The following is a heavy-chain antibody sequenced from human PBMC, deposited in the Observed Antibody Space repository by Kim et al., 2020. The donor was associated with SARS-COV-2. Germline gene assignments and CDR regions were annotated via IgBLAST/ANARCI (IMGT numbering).Heavy chain of an antibody. CDR3: ARVHGVTIFGVVIPGYYGMDV. CDR2: ISAYNGNT. J-gene: IGHJ6*02. CDR1: GYTFTSYG. V-gene: IGHV1-18*01. Sequence: ASVKVSCKASGYTFTSYGISWVRQAPGQGLEWMGWISAYNGNTNYAQKLQGRVTMTTDTSTSTAYMELRSLRSDDTAVYYCARVHGVTIFGVVIPGYYGMDVWGQWTTVTVSS. D-gene: IGHD3-3*01.